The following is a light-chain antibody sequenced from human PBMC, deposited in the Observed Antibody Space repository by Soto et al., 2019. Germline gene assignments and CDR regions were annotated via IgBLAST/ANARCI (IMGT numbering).Light chain of an antibody. J-gene: IGLJ3*02. CDR3: CSYAGSSTFV. Sequence: QSALTQPASVSGSPGQSITISCTGTNNEFGSYNLVSWYQQHPDKAPKLIIYEGSKRPSGVSNRFSGSKLGNTASLTISGLQAEDEADYYCCSYAGSSTFVFGGGTKLTVL. CDR1: NNEFGSYNL. CDR2: EGS. V-gene: IGLV2-23*03.